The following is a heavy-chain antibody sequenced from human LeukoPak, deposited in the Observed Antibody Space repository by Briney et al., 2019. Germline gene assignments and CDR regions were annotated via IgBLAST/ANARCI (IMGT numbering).Heavy chain of an antibody. CDR1: GFTFDDYA. CDR2: ISWNSGSI. Sequence: PGGSLRLSCAASGFTFDDYAMHWVRQAPGKGLEWVSGISWNSGSIGYADSVKGRFTISRDNAKNSLYLQMNSLRAEDTAVYYCARDDSDWGYYMDVWGKGTTVTVSS. D-gene: IGHD6-19*01. CDR3: ARDDSDWGYYMDV. J-gene: IGHJ6*03. V-gene: IGHV3-9*01.